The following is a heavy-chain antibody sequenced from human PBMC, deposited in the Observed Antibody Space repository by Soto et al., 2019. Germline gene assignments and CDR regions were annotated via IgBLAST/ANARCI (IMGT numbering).Heavy chain of an antibody. CDR2: ISGSGGST. D-gene: IGHD4-17*01. V-gene: IGHV3-23*01. J-gene: IGHJ5*02. CDR1: GFTFSSYA. CDR3: AKAWAGDYLSGNWFDP. Sequence: PGGSLRLSCAASGFTFSSYAMNWVRQAPGKGLEWVSAISGSGGSTYYADSVKGRFTISRDNSKNTLYLQMNSLRAEDTAVYYCAKAWAGDYLSGNWFDPWGQGTLVTVS.